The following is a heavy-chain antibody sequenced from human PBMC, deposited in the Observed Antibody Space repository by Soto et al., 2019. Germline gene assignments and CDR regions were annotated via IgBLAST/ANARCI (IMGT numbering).Heavy chain of an antibody. Sequence: PGESLKISCKGSGYSFTSYWIGWVPQMPGKGLEWMGIIYPGDSDTRYSPSFQGQVTISADKSISTAYLQWSSLKASDTAMYYCARCHRVGSGWKAMYYFDYWGQGTLVTVSS. V-gene: IGHV5-51*01. CDR2: IYPGDSDT. D-gene: IGHD6-19*01. J-gene: IGHJ4*02. CDR1: GYSFTSYW. CDR3: ARCHRVGSGWKAMYYFDY.